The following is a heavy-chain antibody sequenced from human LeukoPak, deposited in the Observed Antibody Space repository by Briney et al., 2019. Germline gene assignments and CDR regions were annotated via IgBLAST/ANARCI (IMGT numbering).Heavy chain of an antibody. J-gene: IGHJ4*02. CDR2: ISYDGSNK. Sequence: GGSLRLSCAASGFTLSSYAMHWVRQAPGKGLEWVAVISYDGSNKYYADSVKGRFTISRDNSKNTLYLQMNSLRAEDTAIYYCTTSDCEYWGQGALVTVSS. CDR3: TTSDCEY. CDR1: GFTLSSYA. V-gene: IGHV3-30-3*01.